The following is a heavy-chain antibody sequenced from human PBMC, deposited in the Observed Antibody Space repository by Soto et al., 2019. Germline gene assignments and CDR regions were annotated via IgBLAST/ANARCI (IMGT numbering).Heavy chain of an antibody. CDR3: AMLGGWSGGSSGMDV. J-gene: IGHJ6*02. Sequence: EVQLVESGGGLVQPGGSLRLSCAASGLIFSDYHMDWVRQAPGKGLEWVGRIRRKANSYTTEYAASVKGRFTISRDDSKISLYVQMNSLKSEDTAVYYCAMLGGWSGGSSGMDVWGQGTTVTVSS. D-gene: IGHD6-19*01. V-gene: IGHV3-72*01. CDR2: IRRKANSYTT. CDR1: GLIFSDYH.